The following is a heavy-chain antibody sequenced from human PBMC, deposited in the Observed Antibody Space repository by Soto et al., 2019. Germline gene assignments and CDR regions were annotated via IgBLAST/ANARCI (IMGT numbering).Heavy chain of an antibody. CDR2: YHSGGST. CDR1: GVSLNTADTW. D-gene: IGHD1-1*01. CDR3: VRSRQMESGNDYGLDG. V-gene: IGHV4-30-4*01. J-gene: IGHJ6*02. Sequence: QVQLQESGSGLVKPSQSLSLTCTVSGVSLNTADTWWSWIRQSPGKGLEFIGYYHSGGSTYYDACVRIRVIISPDTSNSQFSLKLSSLTVADTTVLFCVRSRQMESGNDYGLDGWGQGTTVTVSS.